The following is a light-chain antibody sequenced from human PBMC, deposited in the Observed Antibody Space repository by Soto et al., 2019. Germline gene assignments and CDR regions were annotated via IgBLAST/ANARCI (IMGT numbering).Light chain of an antibody. CDR1: QSVSSSY. CDR3: QHYGTSAL. CDR2: GAS. J-gene: IGKJ3*01. V-gene: IGKV3-20*01. Sequence: EIVLTQSPGTLSLSPGERATLSCRASQSVSSSYLAWYQQKPGQAPRLLIYGASSRATGIPDRFSVSGSGTDFTLTISRLEPEDFAVYYCQHYGTSALFGPGTKLDIK.